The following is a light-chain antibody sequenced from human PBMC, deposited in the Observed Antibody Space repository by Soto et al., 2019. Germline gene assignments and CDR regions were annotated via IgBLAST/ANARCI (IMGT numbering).Light chain of an antibody. CDR3: QSYDSSLRDV. V-gene: IGLV1-40*01. CDR2: GNS. J-gene: IGLJ2*01. CDR1: SSNIGAGYD. Sequence: QSVLTQPPSVSGAPGQRVTISCTGSSSNIGAGYDVHWYQQLPGTAPKLLIYGNSNRPSGVPDRFSGSKSGTSASLAITGLQAEHEADYYCQSYDSSLRDVFGGGTKLTVL.